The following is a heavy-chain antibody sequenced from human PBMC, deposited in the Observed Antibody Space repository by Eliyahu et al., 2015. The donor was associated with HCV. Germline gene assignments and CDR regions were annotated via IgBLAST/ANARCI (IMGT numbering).Heavy chain of an antibody. CDR2: IYDSERS. J-gene: IGHJ4*02. V-gene: IGHV4-39*01. Sequence: GSGLLKPSETLSLTCTVSGASIPSGSHYWGWLRQPPGKGPQWIGSIYDSERSYFNPSLKSRVTMSVDTSKNQFSLKLSSVTAADTAVYYCASRTLYSSGYFDSWGLGTLVTVSS. CDR1: GASIPSGSHY. CDR3: ASRTLYSSGYFDS. D-gene: IGHD6-19*01.